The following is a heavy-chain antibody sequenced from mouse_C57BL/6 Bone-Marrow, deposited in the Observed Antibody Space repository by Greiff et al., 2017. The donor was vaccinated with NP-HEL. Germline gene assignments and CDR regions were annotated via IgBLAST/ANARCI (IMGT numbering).Heavy chain of an antibody. CDR1: GYTFTSYW. Sequence: QVQLQQPGAELVMPGASVKLSCKASGYTFTSYWMHWVKQRPGQGLEWIGEIDPSDSYTNYNQKFKGKSTLTVDKSSSTADMQLSSLTSEDSAVYYCARGKRWLPAYWGQGTLVTVSA. CDR3: ARGKRWLPAY. J-gene: IGHJ3*01. V-gene: IGHV1-69*01. D-gene: IGHD2-3*01. CDR2: IDPSDSYT.